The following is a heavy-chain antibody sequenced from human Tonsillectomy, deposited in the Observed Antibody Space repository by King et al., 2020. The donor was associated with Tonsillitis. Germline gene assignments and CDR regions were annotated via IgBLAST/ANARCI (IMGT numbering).Heavy chain of an antibody. V-gene: IGHV3-21*01. D-gene: IGHD3-10*01. Sequence: VQLVESGGGLVKPGGSLRLSCAASGFTFSSYSMNWVRQAPGKGLGWVSSISSSSSYIYYADSVKGRFTISRDNAKNSLYLQMNSLRAEDTAVYYCARAEMVRGAVDYWGQGTLVTVSS. CDR2: ISSSSSYI. J-gene: IGHJ4*02. CDR3: ARAEMVRGAVDY. CDR1: GFTFSSYS.